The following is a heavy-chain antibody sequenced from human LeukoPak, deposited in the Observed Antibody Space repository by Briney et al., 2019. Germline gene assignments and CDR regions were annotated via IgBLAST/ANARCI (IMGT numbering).Heavy chain of an antibody. CDR3: ASMISYGGNSRWVFYYYGMDV. Sequence: ASVKVSCKASGGTFSSYAISWVRQAPGQGLEWMGGIIPIFGTANYAQKFQGRVTITADESTSTAYMELSSLRSEDTAVYYCASMISYGGNSRWVFYYYGMDVWGQGTTVTVSS. J-gene: IGHJ6*02. D-gene: IGHD4-23*01. CDR1: GGTFSSYA. CDR2: IIPIFGTA. V-gene: IGHV1-69*13.